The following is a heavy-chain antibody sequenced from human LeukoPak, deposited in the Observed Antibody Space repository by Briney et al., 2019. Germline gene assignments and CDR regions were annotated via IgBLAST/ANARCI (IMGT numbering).Heavy chain of an antibody. CDR3: ARDRGSGSYYGY. CDR1: GYTFTGYY. Sequence: ASVKVSCEASGYTFTGYYMHWVRQAPGQGLEWMGWINPNSGGTNYAQKFQGRVTMTRDTSISTAYMELSRLRSDDTAVYYCARDRGSGSYYGYWGQGTLVTVSS. V-gene: IGHV1-2*02. D-gene: IGHD1-26*01. CDR2: INPNSGGT. J-gene: IGHJ4*02.